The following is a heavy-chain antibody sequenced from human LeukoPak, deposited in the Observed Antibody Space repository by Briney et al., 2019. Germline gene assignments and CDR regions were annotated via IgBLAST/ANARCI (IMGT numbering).Heavy chain of an antibody. CDR2: ISGSGGST. J-gene: IGHJ6*03. CDR3: AKGRKVVLWFGDKSGYYYMDV. D-gene: IGHD3-10*01. V-gene: IGHV3-23*01. Sequence: GGSLRLSCAASGFTFSSYWMSWVRQAPGKGLEWVSAISGSGGSTYYADSVKGRFTISRDNSKNTLYLQMNSLRAEDTAVYYCAKGRKVVLWFGDKSGYYYMDVWGKGTTVTISS. CDR1: GFTFSSYW.